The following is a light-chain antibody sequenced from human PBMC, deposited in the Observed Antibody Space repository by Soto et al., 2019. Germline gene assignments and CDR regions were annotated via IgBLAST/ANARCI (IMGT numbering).Light chain of an antibody. CDR2: GAS. V-gene: IGKV3-20*01. Sequence: EVVLTQSPGTLSLSPGERAILSCRASQSVRSSYLAWYQQKPGQAPRLLIYGASSRATGIPDRFSGSGSGTDFTLTIDRLEPEDFAVYDCQQYGVVPPYTFGQGTKLEIK. CDR1: QSVRSSY. J-gene: IGKJ2*01. CDR3: QQYGVVPPYT.